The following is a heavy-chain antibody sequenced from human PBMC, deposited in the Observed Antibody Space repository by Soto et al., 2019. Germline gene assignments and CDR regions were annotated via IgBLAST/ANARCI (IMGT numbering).Heavy chain of an antibody. CDR1: GFTFSSYA. CDR2: ITGSGSST. D-gene: IGHD6-19*01. Sequence: EVQLLDSGGGLVQPGGSLRLSCTASGFTFSSYAVSWVRQAPGKGLGWISAITGSGSSTYYADSVKGRFSVSKDNSTNTLFLQMNSLRAEDTAVNYCAKAHWGSGWSGGVIDCWGQGTLVTVSS. V-gene: IGHV3-23*01. CDR3: AKAHWGSGWSGGVIDC. J-gene: IGHJ4*02.